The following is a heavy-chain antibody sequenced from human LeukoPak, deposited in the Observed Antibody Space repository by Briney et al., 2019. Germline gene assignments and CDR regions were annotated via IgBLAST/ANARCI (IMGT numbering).Heavy chain of an antibody. CDR3: ARGPLRYSSGGLCGMDV. V-gene: IGHV3-11*05. CDR2: ISSSSSYT. Sequence: PGGSLRLSCAASGFTFSDYYMSWIRQAPGKGLEWVSYISSSSSYTNYADSVKGRFTISRDNAKNSLYLQMNSLRAEDTAVYYCARGPLRYSSGGLCGMDVWGQGTTVTVSS. D-gene: IGHD6-19*01. J-gene: IGHJ6*02. CDR1: GFTFSDYY.